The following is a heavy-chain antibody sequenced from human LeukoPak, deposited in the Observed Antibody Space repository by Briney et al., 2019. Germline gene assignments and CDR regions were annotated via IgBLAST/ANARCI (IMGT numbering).Heavy chain of an antibody. CDR1: GGTFSSYA. CDR3: ARGPTYYYDSSGYSNWFDP. J-gene: IGHJ5*02. D-gene: IGHD3-22*01. V-gene: IGHV1-69*05. Sequence: SVKVSCKASGGTFSSYAISWVRQAPGQGLEWMGRIIPIFGTANYAQKFQGRVTITTDESTSTAYMELSSLRSEDTAVYYCARGPTYYYDSSGYSNWFDPWGQGTLVTVST. CDR2: IIPIFGTA.